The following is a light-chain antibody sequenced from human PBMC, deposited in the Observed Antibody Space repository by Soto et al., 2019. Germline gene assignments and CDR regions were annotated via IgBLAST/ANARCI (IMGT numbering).Light chain of an antibody. Sequence: QSALTQPRSVSGSPGQSVTISCTGTNNDVGNYDYLSWYQQHPGKAPKLIIYDVTKRPSGVPDRFSAFKSGNTASLTISGLQAVDEADYYCCSYAGRYTILFGGGTKLTVL. V-gene: IGLV2-11*01. CDR3: CSYAGRYTIL. CDR2: DVT. J-gene: IGLJ2*01. CDR1: NNDVGNYDY.